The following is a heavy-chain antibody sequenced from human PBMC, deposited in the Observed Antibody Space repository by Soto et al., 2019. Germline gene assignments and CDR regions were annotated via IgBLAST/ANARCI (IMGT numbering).Heavy chain of an antibody. V-gene: IGHV1-69*05. CDR1: GGTFSSYA. Sequence: GASVKVSCKASGGTFSSYAISWVRQAPGQGLEWMGGIIPIFGTANYAQKFQGRVTMTRDTSTSTVYMELSSLRSEDTAVYYCARDLWDGSGSFVDYWGQGTLVTVSS. CDR3: ARDLWDGSGSFVDY. CDR2: IIPIFGTA. D-gene: IGHD3-10*01. J-gene: IGHJ4*02.